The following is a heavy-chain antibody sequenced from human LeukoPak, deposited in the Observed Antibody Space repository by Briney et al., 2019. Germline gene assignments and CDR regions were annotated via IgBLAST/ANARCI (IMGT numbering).Heavy chain of an antibody. J-gene: IGHJ3*02. Sequence: SETLSLTCTASGGSLSSSSYYWGWIRQPPGKGLEWIGSIYYSGSTYYNPSLKSRVTISVDTSKNQFSLKLSSVTAADTAVYYCAREIRSSWFGAFDIWGQGTMVTVSS. V-gene: IGHV4-39*07. D-gene: IGHD6-13*01. CDR1: GGSLSSSSYY. CDR2: IYYSGST. CDR3: AREIRSSWFGAFDI.